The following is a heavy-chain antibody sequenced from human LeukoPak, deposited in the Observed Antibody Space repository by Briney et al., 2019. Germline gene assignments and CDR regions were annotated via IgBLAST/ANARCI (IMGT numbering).Heavy chain of an antibody. D-gene: IGHD3-22*01. CDR2: ISAYNGNT. J-gene: IGHJ5*02. Sequence: GASVKVSCKASGYTFTSYGISWVRQAPGQGLEWMGWISAYNGNTNYAQKLQGRVTMTTDTSTSTAYMELRSLRSDDTAVYYCARDSYYYDSSGYPSTWGQGTLVTVSS. CDR3: ARDSYYYDSSGYPST. V-gene: IGHV1-18*01. CDR1: GYTFTSYG.